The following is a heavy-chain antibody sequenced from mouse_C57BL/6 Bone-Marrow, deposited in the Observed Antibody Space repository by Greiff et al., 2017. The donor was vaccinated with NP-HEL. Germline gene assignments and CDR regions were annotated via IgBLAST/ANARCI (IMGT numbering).Heavy chain of an antibody. CDR3: LLYGSPFYYFDY. CDR1: GYTFTNYW. D-gene: IGHD1-1*01. Sequence: QVQLKQSGAELVRPGTSVKMSCKASGYTFTNYWIGWAKQRPGHGLEWIGDIYPGGGYTNYNEKFKGKATLTADKSSSTAYMQFSSLTSEDSAIYYGLLYGSPFYYFDYWGQGTTLTVSS. CDR2: IYPGGGYT. V-gene: IGHV1-63*01. J-gene: IGHJ2*01.